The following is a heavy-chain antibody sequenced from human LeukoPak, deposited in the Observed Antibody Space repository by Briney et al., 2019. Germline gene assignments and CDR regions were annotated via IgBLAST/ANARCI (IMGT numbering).Heavy chain of an antibody. CDR1: GFTFSSYA. Sequence: GGSLRLSCAASGFTFSSYAMSWVRQAPGKGLEWVSAISGGGGATFYADSVKGRFTISRDNSKNTLYLQMNGLRAEDTAVYYCAKDRRGNAPRGAFDIWGQETMLTVSS. CDR2: ISGGGGAT. V-gene: IGHV3-23*01. J-gene: IGHJ3*02. CDR3: AKDRRGNAPRGAFDI. D-gene: IGHD3-10*01.